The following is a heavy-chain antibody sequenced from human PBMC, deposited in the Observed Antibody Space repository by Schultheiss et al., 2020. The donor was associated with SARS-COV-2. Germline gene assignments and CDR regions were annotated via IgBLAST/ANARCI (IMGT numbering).Heavy chain of an antibody. D-gene: IGHD2-15*01. Sequence: SGPTLVKPTQTLTLTCTFSGFSLNTYGVCVGWIRQPPGKALEWLAVIYWNDDKRYSPSLQSRVTITKDTSKNQVVLTMANMDPVDTATYYCAHSDSLGYCSGSDCFLKRFDPWGQGTLVTVSS. J-gene: IGHJ5*02. V-gene: IGHV2-5*01. CDR2: IYWNDDK. CDR1: GFSLNTYGVC. CDR3: AHSDSLGYCSGSDCFLKRFDP.